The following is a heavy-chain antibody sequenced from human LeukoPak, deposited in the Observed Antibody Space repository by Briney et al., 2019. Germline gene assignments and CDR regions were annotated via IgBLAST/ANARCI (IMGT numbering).Heavy chain of an antibody. D-gene: IGHD5-18*01. CDR1: SGSISSDSYY. Sequence: PSETLSLTCTVSSGSISSDSYYWNWIRQPAGKGLEWIGRMLTSGSTEYNPSLKSRVTISVDTSKNQFSLKLSSVTAADTAVYYCASSRRGYSYGRRDYWGQGTLVTVSS. CDR3: ASSRRGYSYGRRDY. J-gene: IGHJ4*02. CDR2: MLTSGST. V-gene: IGHV4-61*02.